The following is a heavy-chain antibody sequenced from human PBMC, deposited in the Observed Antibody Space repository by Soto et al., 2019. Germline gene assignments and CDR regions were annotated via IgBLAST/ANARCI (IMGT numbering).Heavy chain of an antibody. V-gene: IGHV3-23*01. CDR3: VGCGDYYPYYCWNGLDV. CDR1: GFSFSNYG. J-gene: IGHJ6*02. CDR2: INDRGVIT. D-gene: IGHD2-21*01. Sequence: GGSLRLSCAGSGFSFSNYGMSWVRQAPGKGLEWVSGINDRGVITYYADSVKGRSTISRDNSKNTLYLQMNSLRAEDTAVYHCVGCGDYYPYYCWNGLDVWGQGTTVTVSS.